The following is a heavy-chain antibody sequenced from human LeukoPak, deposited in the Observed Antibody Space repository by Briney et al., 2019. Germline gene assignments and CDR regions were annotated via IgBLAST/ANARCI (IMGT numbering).Heavy chain of an antibody. Sequence: ASVKVFCKASGYTFTGYYMHWVRQAPGQGLEWMGWINPNSGGTNYAQKFQGRVTMTRDTSISTAYMELSRLRSDDTAVYYCARHCSSTSCYLYYYGMDVWGQGTTVTVSS. V-gene: IGHV1-2*02. CDR3: ARHCSSTSCYLYYYGMDV. D-gene: IGHD2-2*01. CDR1: GYTFTGYY. J-gene: IGHJ6*02. CDR2: INPNSGGT.